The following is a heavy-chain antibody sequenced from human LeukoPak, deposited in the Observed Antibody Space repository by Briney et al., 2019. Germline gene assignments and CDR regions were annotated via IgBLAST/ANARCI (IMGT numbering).Heavy chain of an antibody. J-gene: IGHJ6*03. Sequence: PSETLSLTCAVYGGSFSGYYWSWIRQPPGKGLEWIGEINHSGSTNYNPSLKSRVTISVDTSKNQFSLKLSSVTAADTAVYYCARKLGRRRTTGGSSWYGDYYYYMDVWGKGTTVTVSS. CDR3: ARKLGRRRTTGGSSWYGDYYYYMDV. D-gene: IGHD6-13*01. CDR2: INHSGST. V-gene: IGHV4-34*01. CDR1: GGSFSGYY.